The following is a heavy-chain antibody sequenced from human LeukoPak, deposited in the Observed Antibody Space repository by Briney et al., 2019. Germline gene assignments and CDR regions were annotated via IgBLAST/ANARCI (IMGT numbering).Heavy chain of an antibody. V-gene: IGHV4-59*01. D-gene: IGHD7-27*01. CDR2: IYYSGGT. CDR1: GGSINYYY. Sequence: PSETLSLTCTVSGGSINYYYWMWIRQPPGKGLEWFGYIYYSGGTHYNPSLKSRVTMLIDTSKNQFSLKLTAVTAADPAVYYCARETPGAGHFDYWGQGSLVTVSS. J-gene: IGHJ4*02. CDR3: ARETPGAGHFDY.